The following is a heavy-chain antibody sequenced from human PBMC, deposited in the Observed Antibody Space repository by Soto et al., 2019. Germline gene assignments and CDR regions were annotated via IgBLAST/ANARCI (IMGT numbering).Heavy chain of an antibody. CDR1: GFPFAPST. V-gene: IGHV3-23*01. CDR3: AKRDVPHSTSNAYFYDH. J-gene: IGHJ4*02. CDR2: ISVSVGST. D-gene: IGHD2-21*02. Sequence: PGGSLRLSCGVSGFPFAPSTMSWVRQAPGKGLEWVSTISVSVGSTSSADSVQGRFTVSSDISDNTLFLRMTSLTADDTAVYFCAKRDVPHSTSNAYFYDHWGRGGLVTVSS.